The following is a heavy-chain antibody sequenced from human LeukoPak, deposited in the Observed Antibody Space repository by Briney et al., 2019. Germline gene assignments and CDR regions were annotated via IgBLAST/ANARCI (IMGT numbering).Heavy chain of an antibody. CDR2: ISWNSGSI. D-gene: IGHD6-13*01. V-gene: IGHV3-9*01. Sequence: GRSLRLSCAASGFTFDDYAMHWVRQAPGKGLEWVSGISWNSGSIGYADSVKGRFTISRDNAKNSLYLQMNSLRAEDTALYYCAKDIWQQLDMGAFDIWGQGTMVTVSS. CDR1: GFTFDDYA. CDR3: AKDIWQQLDMGAFDI. J-gene: IGHJ3*02.